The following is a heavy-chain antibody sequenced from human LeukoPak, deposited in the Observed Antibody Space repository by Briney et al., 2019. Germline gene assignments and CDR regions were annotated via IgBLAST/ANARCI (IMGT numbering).Heavy chain of an antibody. Sequence: PGGSLRLSCAASGFTFSSYAMSWVRQAPGKGPEWVSAISGSGGSTYYADSVKGRFTISRDNSKNTLYLQMNSLRAEDTAVYYCAKDRRCSSTSCYKDYWGQGTLVTVSS. CDR3: AKDRRCSSTSCYKDY. D-gene: IGHD2-2*02. V-gene: IGHV3-23*01. CDR1: GFTFSSYA. J-gene: IGHJ4*02. CDR2: ISGSGGST.